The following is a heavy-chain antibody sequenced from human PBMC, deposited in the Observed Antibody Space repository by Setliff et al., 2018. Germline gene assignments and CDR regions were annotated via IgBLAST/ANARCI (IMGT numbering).Heavy chain of an antibody. V-gene: IGHV4-59*01. Sequence: SETLSLTCTVSGGSISDCYWSWIRQAPGKGLEWIGYIYYGGSSNYNTTLNSRVAISVDTYENQYSLRLNSVTAAATAVDYCARLWVSYESNTYFYPKYFDFWGQGTLVTVSS. D-gene: IGHD3-22*01. CDR3: ARLWVSYESNTYFYPKYFDF. CDR2: IYYGGSS. J-gene: IGHJ4*02. CDR1: GGSISDCY.